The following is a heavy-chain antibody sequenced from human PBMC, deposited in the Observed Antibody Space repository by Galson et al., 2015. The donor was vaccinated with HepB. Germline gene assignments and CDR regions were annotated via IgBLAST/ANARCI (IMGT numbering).Heavy chain of an antibody. D-gene: IGHD3-10*01. Sequence: SLRLSCAASGFTFSNYWMHWVRQVPGKGLVWVSRTKNDGSATTYADSVKGRFTISRDNAKNTLYLQMNSLRAEDTAVYYCARVRGSGSSVDYWGQGTLVTVSS. CDR3: ARVRGSGSSVDY. CDR2: TKNDGSAT. V-gene: IGHV3-74*01. J-gene: IGHJ4*02. CDR1: GFTFSNYW.